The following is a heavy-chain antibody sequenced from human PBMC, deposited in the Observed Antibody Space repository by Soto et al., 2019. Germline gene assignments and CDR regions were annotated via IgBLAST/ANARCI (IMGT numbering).Heavy chain of an antibody. J-gene: IGHJ4*02. CDR1: GFTFSSYG. CDR3: ARDWAVSGYSPVAGIH. D-gene: IGHD3-22*01. V-gene: IGHV3-30*03. CDR2: ISYDGSNK. Sequence: GGSLRLSCAASGFTFSSYGIHWVRQAPGKGLEWVAVISYDGSNKYYADSVKGRFTISRDNAKNILELHMNSLRAEDTAGYYWARDWAVSGYSPVAGIHWGQGILVTV.